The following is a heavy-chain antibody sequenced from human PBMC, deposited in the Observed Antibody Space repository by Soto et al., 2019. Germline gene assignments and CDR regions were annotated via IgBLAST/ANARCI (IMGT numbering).Heavy chain of an antibody. J-gene: IGHJ3*01. CDR2: ISDGGTTI. CDR1: GFIFSDYE. D-gene: IGHD2-8*02. CDR3: VKEYCTGGTCFDAFDL. Sequence: EAELVESGGGLVQPGGSLTLSCAASGFIFSDYEVDWVRQAPGSGPEWISYISDGGTTIYYAASVKGRFTISRDDAKKSLYLHMNNLRVDDTAIYFCVKEYCTGGTCFDAFDLWGPGTVVTVSS. V-gene: IGHV3-48*03.